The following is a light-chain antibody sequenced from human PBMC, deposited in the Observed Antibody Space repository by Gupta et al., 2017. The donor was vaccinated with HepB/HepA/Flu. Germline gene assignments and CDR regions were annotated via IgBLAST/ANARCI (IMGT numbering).Light chain of an antibody. CDR3: QQDNNYSS. J-gene: IGKJ1*01. CDR2: GAS. V-gene: IGKV3-15*01. CDR1: QSVSSN. Sequence: DIVMTQSPATLSVSPGDRATLSCRASQSVSSNLAWYQQKPGQAPRLLIYGASTRASGIPARFSGSGSGTEFTLTISSLQSEDFAVYYCQQDNNYSSFGQGTKVEIK.